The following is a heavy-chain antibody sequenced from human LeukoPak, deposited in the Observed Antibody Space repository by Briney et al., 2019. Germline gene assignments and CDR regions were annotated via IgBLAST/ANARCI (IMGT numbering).Heavy chain of an antibody. CDR1: GLSFSGNA. V-gene: IGHV3-23*01. J-gene: IGHJ4*02. Sequence: GGSLRLSCAASGLSFSGNAMAWVRQAPGKGLEWVSGFGGSGSDTYYADSVKGRFTISRDNSKNTLYLQMNSLRAEDTAVYYCAKDIFRWVFDYWGQGALVTVSS. CDR2: FGGSGSDT. CDR3: AKDIFRWVFDY. D-gene: IGHD2-21*01.